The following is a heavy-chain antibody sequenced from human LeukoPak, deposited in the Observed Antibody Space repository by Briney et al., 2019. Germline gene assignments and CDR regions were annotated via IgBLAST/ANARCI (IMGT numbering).Heavy chain of an antibody. CDR3: ARQGYDILTGYIDAFDI. J-gene: IGHJ3*02. D-gene: IGHD3-9*01. CDR2: ISYSGST. Sequence: PSETLSLTCTVSGGSISSYYWSWIRQPPGKGLEWIGYISYSGSTNYNPSLKSRVTISIDTPKNQFSLKLRSVTAADTAIYYCARQGYDILTGYIDAFDIWGQGTMVTVSS. CDR1: GGSISSYY. V-gene: IGHV4-59*08.